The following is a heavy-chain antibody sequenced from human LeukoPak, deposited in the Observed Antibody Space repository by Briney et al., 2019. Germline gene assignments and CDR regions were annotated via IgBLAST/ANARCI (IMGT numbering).Heavy chain of an antibody. CDR2: IYYSGST. D-gene: IGHD4-11*01. V-gene: IGHV4-59*08. CDR3: ARLRGYSNYYYYGMDV. Sequence: SETLSLTCTVSGGSISSYYWSWIRQPPGKGLEWIGYIYYSGSTNYNPSLKSRVTISVDTSKNQFSLKLSSVTAADTAVYYCARLRGYSNYYYYGMDVWGQGTTVTVSS. CDR1: GGSISSYY. J-gene: IGHJ6*02.